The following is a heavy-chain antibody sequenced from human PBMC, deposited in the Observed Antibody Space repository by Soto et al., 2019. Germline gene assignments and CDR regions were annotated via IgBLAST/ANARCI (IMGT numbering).Heavy chain of an antibody. Sequence: PSETLSLTCAVYGGSFSGYYRTWIRQSPGKGLEWIGEINHSGSTNYNPSLKSRVTISEDTSKNQFSLKLRSVTAADTAVYYRATVALSVYCSSNSCPGASSHIWGQGTMVTVSS. J-gene: IGHJ3*02. CDR1: GGSFSGYY. V-gene: IGHV4-34*01. CDR2: INHSGST. D-gene: IGHD2-2*01. CDR3: ATVALSVYCSSNSCPGASSHI.